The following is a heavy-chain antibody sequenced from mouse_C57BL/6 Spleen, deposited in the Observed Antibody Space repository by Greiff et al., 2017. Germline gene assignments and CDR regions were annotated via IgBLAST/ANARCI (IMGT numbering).Heavy chain of an antibody. CDR3: ARDDGYLYYAMDY. D-gene: IGHD2-3*01. CDR1: GFSLTSYG. V-gene: IGHV2-6*03. J-gene: IGHJ4*01. Sequence: QVQLQQSGPGLVAPSQSLSITCTVSGFSLTSYGVHWVRQPPGKGLEWLVVIWSDGSTTYNSALKSRLSISKDNSKSQVFLKMNSLQTDDTAMYYCARDDGYLYYAMDYWGQGTSVTVSS. CDR2: IWSDGST.